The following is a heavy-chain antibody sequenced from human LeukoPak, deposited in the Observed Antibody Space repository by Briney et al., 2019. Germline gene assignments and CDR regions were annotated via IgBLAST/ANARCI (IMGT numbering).Heavy chain of an antibody. Sequence: SETLSLTCTVSGGSLSSSSYYSGWIRQHPGMGLEWLGSIYYSGCTYFNGSLKKRVTISVDTSKNQFTQKLGSVTAANTAVYYCAKHGWDGWKDDSREVDYWGQGTLVTVSS. CDR3: AKHGWDGWKDDSREVDY. CDR2: IYYSGCT. V-gene: IGHV4-39*01. D-gene: IGHD3-22*01. J-gene: IGHJ4*02. CDR1: GGSLSSSSYY.